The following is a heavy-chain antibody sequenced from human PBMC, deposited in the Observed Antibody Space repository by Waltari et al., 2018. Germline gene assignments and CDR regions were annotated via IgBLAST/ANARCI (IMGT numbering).Heavy chain of an antibody. Sequence: QVQLVQSVAEVKKPGSSVKVSCKASGGTFSSYTISWVRQAPGQGLEWMGRIIPILGIANYAQKFQGRVTITADKSTSTAYMELSSLRSEDTAVYYCARDEYQLLRPYYYYGMDVWGQGTTVTVSS. CDR1: GGTFSSYT. CDR2: IIPILGIA. J-gene: IGHJ6*02. V-gene: IGHV1-69*08. D-gene: IGHD2-2*01. CDR3: ARDEYQLLRPYYYYGMDV.